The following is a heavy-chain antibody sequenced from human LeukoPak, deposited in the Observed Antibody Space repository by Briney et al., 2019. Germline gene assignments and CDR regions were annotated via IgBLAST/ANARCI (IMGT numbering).Heavy chain of an antibody. V-gene: IGHV3-74*01. CDR1: GFTFSSYW. D-gene: IGHD1-26*01. J-gene: IGHJ4*02. Sequence: GGSLRLSCAASGFTFSSYWMHWVRQAPGKGLVWVSRINSDGSSASYADSVKGRFTISRDNAKNTLYLQMNSLRAEDTAVYYCARVSGSYGIDYWGQGTLVTVSS. CDR3: ARVSGSYGIDY. CDR2: INSDGSSA.